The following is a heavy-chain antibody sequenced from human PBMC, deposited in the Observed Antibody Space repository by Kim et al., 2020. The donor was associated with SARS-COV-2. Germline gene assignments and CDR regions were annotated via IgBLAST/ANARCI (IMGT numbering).Heavy chain of an antibody. J-gene: IGHJ4*02. CDR2: INHSGST. Sequence: SETLSLTCAVYGGSFSGYYWSWIRQPPGKGLEWIGEINHSGSTNYNPSLKSRVTISVDTSKNQFSLKLSSVTAADTAVYYCARGRTLRYFDWLSLDYWGQGTLVTVSS. CDR1: GGSFSGYY. CDR3: ARGRTLRYFDWLSLDY. V-gene: IGHV4-34*01. D-gene: IGHD3-9*01.